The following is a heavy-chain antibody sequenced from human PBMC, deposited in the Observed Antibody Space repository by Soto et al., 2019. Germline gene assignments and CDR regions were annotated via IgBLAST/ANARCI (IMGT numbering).Heavy chain of an antibody. CDR1: GYSFTRNG. V-gene: IGHV1-18*01. Sequence: QVHLVQSGAELKKPGASVRVSCKASGYSFTRNGISWVRQAPGQGLEWMGWISAKNGDTNYAQKFQCRVIMTTDTSTSRAYMELRSLRSDDTAVYYCVRDRDSDTWPSRDVWGQGTTVTVSS. J-gene: IGHJ6*02. D-gene: IGHD1-26*01. CDR3: VRDRDSDTWPSRDV. CDR2: ISAKNGDT.